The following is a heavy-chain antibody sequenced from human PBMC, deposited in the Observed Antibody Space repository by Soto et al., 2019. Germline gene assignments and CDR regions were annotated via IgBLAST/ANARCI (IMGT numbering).Heavy chain of an antibody. CDR3: AKVQYCSSTSCYAGEYYYYGMDV. CDR2: ISGSGGST. CDR1: GFTFSSYA. V-gene: IGHV3-23*01. J-gene: IGHJ6*02. Sequence: EVQLLESGGGLVQPGGSLRLSCAASGFTFSSYAMSWVRQAPGKGLEWVSAISGSGGSTYYADSVKGRFTISRDNSKNTLYLQMNSLRAEDTAVYYCAKVQYCSSTSCYAGEYYYYGMDVWGQGTTVTVSS. D-gene: IGHD2-2*01.